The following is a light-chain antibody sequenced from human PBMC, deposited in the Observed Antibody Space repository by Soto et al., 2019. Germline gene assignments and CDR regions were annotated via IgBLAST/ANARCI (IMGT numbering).Light chain of an antibody. Sequence: EIMMTQSPATLSVSPGERATLSCRASQTVARNLAWYQQKPGQAPRLLIHGASTRATGVSARFSGSGSGTEFTLTSSSLQSEDVAVYYCQQYHNWPPQYTFGQGTKLQIK. J-gene: IGKJ2*01. V-gene: IGKV3-15*01. CDR2: GAS. CDR1: QTVARN. CDR3: QQYHNWPPQYT.